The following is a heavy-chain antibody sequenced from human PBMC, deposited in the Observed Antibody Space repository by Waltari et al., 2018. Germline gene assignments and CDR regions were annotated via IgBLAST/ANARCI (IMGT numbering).Heavy chain of an antibody. CDR2: ISYNERNI. CDR1: DFTFSSYA. Sequence: QLQLVESGGGVVQPGRSLRLSCAASDFTFSSYATHWVRQAPGKGLEWVAVISYNERNIYYVDSVKGRFTISRGNSKKTLYLQMNSLRREGTAMYYCVRDFCDRTKCHGMDVWGQGTTVTVSS. CDR3: VRDFCDRTKCHGMDV. D-gene: IGHD3-22*01. J-gene: IGHJ6*02. V-gene: IGHV3-30*04.